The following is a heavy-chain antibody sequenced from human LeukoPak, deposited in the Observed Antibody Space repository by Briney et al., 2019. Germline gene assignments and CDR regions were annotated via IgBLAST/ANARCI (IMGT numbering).Heavy chain of an antibody. CDR2: INPNSGGT. CDR3: ARGGLGCSGGSCYSAFDI. J-gene: IGHJ3*02. D-gene: IGHD2-15*01. V-gene: IGHV1-2*02. Sequence: GASVKVSCKASGYTFTGYYMHWVRQAPGQGLEWMGWINPNSGGTNYAQKFQGRVTMTRDTSISTAYMELSRLRSEDTAVYYCARGGLGCSGGSCYSAFDIWGQGTMVTVSS. CDR1: GYTFTGYY.